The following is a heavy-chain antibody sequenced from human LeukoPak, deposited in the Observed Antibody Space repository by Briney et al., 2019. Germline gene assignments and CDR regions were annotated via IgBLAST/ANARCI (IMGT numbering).Heavy chain of an antibody. V-gene: IGHV1-3*01. CDR2: INAGNGNT. CDR3: ARVPAVATGPYGMDV. CDR1: GYTFTSYA. Sequence: ASVKVSCKASGYTFTSYAMHWVRQAPGQRLEWMGWINAGNGNTKYSQKFQGRVTITRDTSASTAYMELSSLRSEDTAVYYCARVPAVATGPYGMDVWGKGTTVTVSS. D-gene: IGHD3-9*01. J-gene: IGHJ6*04.